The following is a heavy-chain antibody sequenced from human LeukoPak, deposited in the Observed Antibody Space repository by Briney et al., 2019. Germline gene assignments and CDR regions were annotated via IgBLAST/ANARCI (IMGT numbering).Heavy chain of an antibody. D-gene: IGHD3-16*01. J-gene: IGHJ4*02. CDR3: ARDLGIRAGIDY. CDR2: INPNSGGT. Sequence: ASVKVSCKASGYTFTGYYMHWVRQAPGQGLEWMGWINPNSGGTNYAQKFQGRVTMTRDTSISTAYMELSRLRSDDTAVYYCARDLGIRAGIDYWGQGTLVTVSS. V-gene: IGHV1-2*02. CDR1: GYTFTGYY.